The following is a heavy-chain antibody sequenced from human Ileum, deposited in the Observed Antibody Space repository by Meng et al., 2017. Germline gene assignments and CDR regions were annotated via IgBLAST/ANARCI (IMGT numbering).Heavy chain of an antibody. CDR1: GDSVISGSYN. D-gene: IGHD7-27*01. J-gene: IGHJ4*02. CDR2: INYSGTA. Sequence: QVQEPGPGLVRLSETLSPPCSVSGDSVISGSYNWNWIRQSAGKGLEWIGYINYSGTAYYNDSLGSRVSMSIDTSKNQFSLKLTSVTAADTAVYYCTRDQTSNGWGSFDSWGQGTLVTVSS. V-gene: IGHV4-61*01. CDR3: TRDQTSNGWGSFDS.